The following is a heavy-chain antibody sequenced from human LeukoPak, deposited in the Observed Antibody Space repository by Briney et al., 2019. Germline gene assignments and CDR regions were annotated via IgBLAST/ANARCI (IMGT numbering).Heavy chain of an antibody. J-gene: IGHJ3*02. V-gene: IGHV4-59*12. CDR3: ARDYYDSSGYSSSRAFDI. CDR2: IFYSGST. D-gene: IGHD3-22*01. CDR1: GGSISSYY. Sequence: SETLSLTCTVSGGSISSYYWSCIRHPPGKGLEWIGYIFYSGSTNYNPSLKSRVTISVDTSKNQFSLKLSSVTAADTAVYYCARDYYDSSGYSSSRAFDIGGQATMVTVSS.